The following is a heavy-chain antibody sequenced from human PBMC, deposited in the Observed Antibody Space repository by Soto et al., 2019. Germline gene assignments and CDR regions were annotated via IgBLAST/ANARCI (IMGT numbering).Heavy chain of an antibody. CDR1: GYTFTSYD. J-gene: IGHJ3*02. V-gene: IGHV1-69*04. Sequence: ASVKVSCKASGYTFTSYDISWVRQAPGQGLEWMGRIIPILGIANYAQKFQGRVTITADKSTSTAYMELSSLRSEDTAVYYCARDLDTAMVAVADAFDIWGQGTMVTVSS. CDR3: ARDLDTAMVAVADAFDI. D-gene: IGHD5-18*01. CDR2: IIPILGIA.